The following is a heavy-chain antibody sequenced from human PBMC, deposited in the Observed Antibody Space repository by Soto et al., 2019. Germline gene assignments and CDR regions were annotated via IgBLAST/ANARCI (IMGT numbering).Heavy chain of an antibody. CDR3: ARVHSSGWYVEPYDA. V-gene: IGHV3-9*01. D-gene: IGHD6-19*01. J-gene: IGHJ3*01. Sequence: EVLLVESGGNLARPGESLRLSCAASGFPVDDYAFHWVRQAPGKGPEWVSGINWNGAYSGYADSVKGRFTISRDNAGNSVYLLMDSLRPEETALYYCARVHSSGWYVEPYDAWGQGTMVTMSS. CDR2: INWNGAYS. CDR1: GFPVDDYA.